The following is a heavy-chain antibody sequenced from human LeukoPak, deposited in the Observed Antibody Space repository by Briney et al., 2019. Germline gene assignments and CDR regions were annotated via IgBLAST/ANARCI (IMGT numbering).Heavy chain of an antibody. V-gene: IGHV6-1*01. D-gene: IGHD6-13*01. CDR2: TYYRSKWYN. CDR1: GDSVSSNSAV. Sequence: SQTLSLTCAISGDSVSSNSAVWNWIRQSPSRGLEWLGRTYYRSKWYNDYAISVKSRITINPDTSKNQFSLQLNSVTPEDTAMYYCTRGGAAAGFDYWGQGTLVIVSS. J-gene: IGHJ4*02. CDR3: TRGGAAAGFDY.